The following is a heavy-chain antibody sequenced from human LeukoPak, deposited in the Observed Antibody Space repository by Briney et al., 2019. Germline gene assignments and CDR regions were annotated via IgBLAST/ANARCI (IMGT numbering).Heavy chain of an antibody. D-gene: IGHD4-17*01. J-gene: IGHJ4*02. V-gene: IGHV1-3*01. CDR3: AREGPYGDYGY. Sequence: ASVKASCKASGYTFTSYAMHWVRQAPGQRLEWMGWINAGNGNTKYSQKFQGRVTITRDTSASTAYMELSSLRSEDTAVYYCAREGPYGDYGYWGQGTLVTVSS. CDR1: GYTFTSYA. CDR2: INAGNGNT.